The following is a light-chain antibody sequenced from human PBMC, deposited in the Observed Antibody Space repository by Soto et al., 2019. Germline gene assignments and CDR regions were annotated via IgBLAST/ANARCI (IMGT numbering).Light chain of an antibody. CDR1: QRLLHSNGNNF. CDR2: LGF. V-gene: IGKV2-28*01. J-gene: IGKJ2*01. CDR3: MQALQTPYT. Sequence: EIVMTQSPPSLTVTPGEPASISCRSSQRLLHSNGNNFLAWYLQKPGQSPQLLIYLGFNRASGVPDRVSGSGAGTDFTLKISRVEAEDVGVYYCMQALQTPYTFGQGTKLEIK.